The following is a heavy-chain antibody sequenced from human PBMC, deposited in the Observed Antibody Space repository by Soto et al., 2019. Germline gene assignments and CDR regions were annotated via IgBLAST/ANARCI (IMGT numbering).Heavy chain of an antibody. V-gene: IGHV3-23*01. CDR3: AKESLPEHYGDTLFDY. D-gene: IGHD4-17*01. CDR1: GFSFNNYA. CDR2: FSAGGRA. Sequence: EVQLLESGGALVRPGGSLRLSFAASGFSFNNYALSWVRQPPGKGLEWVSTFSAGGRAYYAASMQGRFTIARDSSQDTVHLQISDLRPEDTAVYYCAKESLPEHYGDTLFDYWGQGTRVTVSS. J-gene: IGHJ4*02.